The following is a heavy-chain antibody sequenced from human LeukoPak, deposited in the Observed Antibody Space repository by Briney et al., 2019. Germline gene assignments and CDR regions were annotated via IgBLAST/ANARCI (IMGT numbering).Heavy chain of an antibody. Sequence: SETLSLTCTVSGGSISSGDYYWSWIRQPPGKGLEWIGYIYYSGSTYYNPSLKSRVTISVDTSKNQFSLKLSSVTAADTAVYYCARDRTDSSGYYYYFGYWGQGTLVTVSS. CDR2: IYYSGST. CDR1: GGSISSGDYY. CDR3: ARDRTDSSGYYYYFGY. J-gene: IGHJ4*02. V-gene: IGHV4-30-4*01. D-gene: IGHD3-22*01.